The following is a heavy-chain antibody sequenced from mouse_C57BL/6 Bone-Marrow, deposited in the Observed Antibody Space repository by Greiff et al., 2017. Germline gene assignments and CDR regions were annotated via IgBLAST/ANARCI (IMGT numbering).Heavy chain of an antibody. D-gene: IGHD4-1*01. V-gene: IGHV1-55*01. Sequence: QVQLQQPGAELVKPGASVKMSCKASGYTLTSYWITWVKQRPGQGLAWIGDIYPTSGRTNYNEKFKSKAILTVDTSSNTAYMQLSSLTSEDSAVFYCARSGPLGRSFDYWGQGTTLTVSS. CDR3: ARSGPLGRSFDY. CDR1: GYTLTSYW. J-gene: IGHJ2*01. CDR2: IYPTSGRT.